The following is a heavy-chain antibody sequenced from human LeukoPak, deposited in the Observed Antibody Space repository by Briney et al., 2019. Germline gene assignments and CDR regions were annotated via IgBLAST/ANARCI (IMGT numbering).Heavy chain of an antibody. J-gene: IGHJ3*02. V-gene: IGHV1-18*01. CDR2: ISAYNGNT. CDR3: ARVAAAGTRGAFDI. Sequence: ASVKVSCKASGYTFTSYGISCVRQAPGQGLEWMGWISAYNGNTNYAQKLQGRVTITTDESTSTAYMELSSLRSEDTAVYYCARVAAAGTRGAFDIWGQGTMVTVSS. CDR1: GYTFTSYG. D-gene: IGHD6-13*01.